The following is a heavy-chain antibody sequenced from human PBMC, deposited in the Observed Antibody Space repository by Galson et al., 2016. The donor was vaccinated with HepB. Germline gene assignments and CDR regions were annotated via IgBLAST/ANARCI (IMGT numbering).Heavy chain of an antibody. CDR2: VFANDEK. CDR1: GFSLSNAKMG. D-gene: IGHD3-16*02. J-gene: IGHJ4*02. CDR3: ARLGGGYQDF. Sequence: PALVKPTQTLTLTCTVSGFSLSNAKMGVSWIRQPPGKALEWLAHVFANDEKSYSTSLKSRLTISKDTSKSQVVLTMTNMDPVDTGTYYCARLGGGYQDFWGLGTRVTVSS. V-gene: IGHV2-26*01.